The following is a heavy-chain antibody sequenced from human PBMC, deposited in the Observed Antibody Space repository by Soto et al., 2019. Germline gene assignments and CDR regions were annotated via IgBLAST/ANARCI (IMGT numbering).Heavy chain of an antibody. CDR3: ARDPPFSGTESS. D-gene: IGHD1-1*01. J-gene: IGHJ5*02. CDR1: GGSISSGGYY. CDR2: IYYSGST. V-gene: IGHV4-31*03. Sequence: SETLSLTCTVSGGSISSGGYYWSWIRQHPGKGLEWIGYIYYSGSTYYNPSLKSRVTISVDTSKNQFSLKLSSVTAADTAVYYCARDPPFSGTESSWGQGTLVTVSS.